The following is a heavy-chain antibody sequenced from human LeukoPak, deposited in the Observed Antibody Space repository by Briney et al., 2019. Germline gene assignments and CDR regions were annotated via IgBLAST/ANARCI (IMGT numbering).Heavy chain of an antibody. D-gene: IGHD2-15*01. CDR2: IYYSGSA. CDR3: ARNQAVVGNHGAMDI. Sequence: SETLSLTCAVSGYSISSSNWWGWFRQPPGKGLEWIGYIYYSGSAYYNTSLNSRVTMSVDTSKNQFSLKLSSVTAVDTAVYYCARNQAVVGNHGAMDIWGQGTMVTVSS. J-gene: IGHJ3*02. CDR1: GYSISSSNW. V-gene: IGHV4-28*01.